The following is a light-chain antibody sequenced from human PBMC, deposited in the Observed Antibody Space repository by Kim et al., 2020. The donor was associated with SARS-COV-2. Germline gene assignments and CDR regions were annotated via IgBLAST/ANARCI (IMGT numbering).Light chain of an antibody. CDR3: QQYNNWPQT. CDR1: QSVSSN. V-gene: IGKV3-15*01. CDR2: AAS. Sequence: VSPGERATLSCRASQSVSSNLAWYQQKPGQAPRLLIYAASTRATGIPARFSGSGSGTEFTLTISSLQSEDFAVYYCQQYNNWPQTFGQGTKVDIK. J-gene: IGKJ1*01.